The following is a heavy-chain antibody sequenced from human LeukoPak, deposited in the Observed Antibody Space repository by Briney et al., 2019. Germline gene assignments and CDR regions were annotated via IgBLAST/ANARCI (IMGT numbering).Heavy chain of an antibody. V-gene: IGHV4-34*01. CDR2: INHSGST. D-gene: IGHD3-10*01. J-gene: IGHJ5*02. CDR1: GGSFSGYY. CDR3: ARHYGSGKKGGFDP. Sequence: KSSETLSLTCAVYGGSFSGYYWSWIRQPPGKGLEWIGEINHSGSTNYNPSLKSRVTISVDTSKNQFSLKLSSVTAADTAVYYCARHYGSGKKGGFDPWGQGTLVTVSS.